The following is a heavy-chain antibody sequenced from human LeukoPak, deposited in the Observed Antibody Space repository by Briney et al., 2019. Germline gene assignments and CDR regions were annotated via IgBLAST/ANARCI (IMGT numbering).Heavy chain of an antibody. V-gene: IGHV3-23*01. CDR1: EFTFSIFA. D-gene: IGHD6-19*01. CDR2: ISGTDDST. CDR3: AKRRSAVAGPRYFDY. Sequence: GGSLRLSCAASEFTFSIFAMSWVCQALGRGLEWVSSISGTDDSTYYADSVKGRFTVSRDNSKYTLSLQMDSLRAEDTAVYYCAKRRSAVAGPRYFDYWGQGTLVTVSS. J-gene: IGHJ4*02.